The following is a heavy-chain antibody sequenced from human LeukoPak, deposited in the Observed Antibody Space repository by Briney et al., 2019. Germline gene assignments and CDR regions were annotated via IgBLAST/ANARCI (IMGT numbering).Heavy chain of an antibody. D-gene: IGHD3-22*01. CDR1: GGSSSGYY. CDR3: ARGRVAEYYDSSGSQSYDAFDI. Sequence: SETLSLTCAVYGGSSSGYYWSWIRQPPGKGLEWIGEINHSGSTNYNPSLKSRVTISVDTSKNQFSLKLSSVTAADTAVYYCARGRVAEYYDSSGSQSYDAFDIWGQGTMVTVSS. CDR2: INHSGST. V-gene: IGHV4-34*01. J-gene: IGHJ3*02.